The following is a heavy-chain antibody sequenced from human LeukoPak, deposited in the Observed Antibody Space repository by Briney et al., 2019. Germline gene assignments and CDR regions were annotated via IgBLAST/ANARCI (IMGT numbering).Heavy chain of an antibody. Sequence: PSETPSLTCTLSCGSPQSGRYYRSWSRQPPGKGPEWVGYIYYSGSTNYNPSLKSRVTISVDTSKNQFSLKLSSVTAADTAVYYCASRLSSGWYGGHDYWGQGTLVTVSS. CDR2: IYYSGST. J-gene: IGHJ4*02. CDR1: CGSPQSGRYY. V-gene: IGHV4-61*01. CDR3: ASRLSSGWYGGHDY. D-gene: IGHD6-19*01.